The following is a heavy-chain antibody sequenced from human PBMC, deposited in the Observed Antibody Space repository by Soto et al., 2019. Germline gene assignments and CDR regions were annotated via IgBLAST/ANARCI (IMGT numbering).Heavy chain of an antibody. CDR3: ARVLKGYYYFDY. Sequence: PGGSLRLSCVASGFTFSDHYMDWVRQAPGKGLEWIGRTRNKANSYTTEYAASVKGRFTISRDDSENSLYLQMNSLKTEDTAMYYCARVLKGYYYFDYWGQGTLVTVSS. J-gene: IGHJ4*02. CDR2: TRNKANSYTT. V-gene: IGHV3-72*01. D-gene: IGHD3-22*01. CDR1: GFTFSDHY.